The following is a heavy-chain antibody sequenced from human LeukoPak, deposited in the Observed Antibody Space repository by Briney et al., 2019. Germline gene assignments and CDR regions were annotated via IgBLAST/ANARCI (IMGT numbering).Heavy chain of an antibody. CDR2: ISGSGGST. J-gene: IGHJ4*02. CDR1: GFTFSSYA. Sequence: GGSLRLSRAASGFTFSSYAMSWVRQAPGKGLEWVSAISGSGGSTYYADSVKGRFTISRDNSKNTLYLQMNSLRAEDTAVYYCAKTRAAGTFYFDYWGQGTLVTVSS. CDR3: AKTRAAGTFYFDY. D-gene: IGHD6-13*01. V-gene: IGHV3-23*01.